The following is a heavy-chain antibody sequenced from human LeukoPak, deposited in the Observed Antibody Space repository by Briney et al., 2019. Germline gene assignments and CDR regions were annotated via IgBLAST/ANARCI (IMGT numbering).Heavy chain of an antibody. V-gene: IGHV4-34*01. CDR1: GGSFSGYY. J-gene: IGHJ4*02. D-gene: IGHD1-14*01. CDR2: INHSGST. CDR3: ARGPRYYYRN. Sequence: SETLSLTCAVYGGSFSGYYWSWLRQHPEKGLEWIGEINHSGSTNYNPSLKGRVTISVDTSKNQFSLKLSSVTAADTAVYYCARGPRYYYRNCGQGTLVTVSS.